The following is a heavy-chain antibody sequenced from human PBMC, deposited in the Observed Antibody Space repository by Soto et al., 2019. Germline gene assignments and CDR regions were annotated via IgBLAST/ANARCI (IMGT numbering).Heavy chain of an antibody. CDR1: GGTFNTYT. J-gene: IGHJ6*03. CDR3: GGGNDYRPTRGYYYYYYMDL. V-gene: IGHV1-69*08. Sequence: QVQLVQSGAEVKKPGSSVKVSCEASGGTFNTYTVTWVRQAPGQGLEWMGRIIPVLDTANYAQKFQGRVTNDADKTKNTSYKEGDSPDAEDTAVYLGGGGNDYRPTRGYYYYYYMDLWGNGTTVTVSS. D-gene: IGHD4-4*01. CDR2: IIPVLDTA.